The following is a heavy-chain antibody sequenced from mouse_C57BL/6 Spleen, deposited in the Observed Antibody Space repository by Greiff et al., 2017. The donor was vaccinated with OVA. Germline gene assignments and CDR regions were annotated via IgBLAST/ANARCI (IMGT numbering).Heavy chain of an antibody. CDR2: INPNNGGT. CDR3: ARQGAQDSFAY. D-gene: IGHD3-2*02. CDR1: GYTFTDYY. Sequence: EVQLQQSGPELVKPGASVKISCKASGYTFTDYYMNWVKQSHGKSLEWIGDINPNNGGTSYNQKFKGKATLTVYKSSSTAYMELRSLTSEDSAVYYCARQGAQDSFAYWGQGTLVTVSA. J-gene: IGHJ3*01. V-gene: IGHV1-26*01.